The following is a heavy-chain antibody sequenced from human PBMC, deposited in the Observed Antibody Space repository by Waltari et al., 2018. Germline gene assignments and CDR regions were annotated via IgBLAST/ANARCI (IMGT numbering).Heavy chain of an antibody. CDR1: GFTFRTYA. CDR3: VRDPVDSTPLDS. V-gene: IGHV3-23*01. CDR2: FSGSSGRT. D-gene: IGHD3-22*01. Sequence: EVQLLASGGGLVQPGGSLRLSCVASGFTFRTYAMTWVRQAPGKGLEWVSSFSGSSGRTYYADSVKGRFTISRDDSKNTLFLQMTSLRDEDTAVYYCVRDPVDSTPLDSWGQGTLVTVSS. J-gene: IGHJ4*02.